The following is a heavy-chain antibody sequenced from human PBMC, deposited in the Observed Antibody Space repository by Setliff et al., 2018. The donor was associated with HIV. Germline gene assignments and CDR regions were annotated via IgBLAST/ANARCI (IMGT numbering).Heavy chain of an antibody. Sequence: ASVKVSCKTSGYIFIRYYIFWVRQAPGQGLEWMGNINPHTGVTKYAEKFQGRVTMTRDTSINTIYMELSRLRSDDTAVYYCARDLRDGFEEWFSTLDDGMDVWGQRTTVTVSS. CDR1: GYIFIRYY. CDR2: INPHTGVT. J-gene: IGHJ6*02. D-gene: IGHD3-3*01. V-gene: IGHV1-2*02. CDR3: ARDLRDGFEEWFSTLDDGMDV.